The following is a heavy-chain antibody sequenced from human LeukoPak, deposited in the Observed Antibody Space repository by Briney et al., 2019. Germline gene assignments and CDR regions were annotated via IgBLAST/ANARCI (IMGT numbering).Heavy chain of an antibody. CDR1: GSTFINYA. D-gene: IGHD3-10*01. J-gene: IGHJ6*03. Sequence: ASVKVSCKASGSTFINYAINWVRQAPGQGLEWMGWISAYNANTNYAQKLQGRVTMTTDTSTSTVYMELRSLRSDDTAVYYCASGLYYGSGRGGYYYMDVWGKGTTVTVSS. CDR3: ASGLYYGSGRGGYYYMDV. CDR2: ISAYNANT. V-gene: IGHV1-18*01.